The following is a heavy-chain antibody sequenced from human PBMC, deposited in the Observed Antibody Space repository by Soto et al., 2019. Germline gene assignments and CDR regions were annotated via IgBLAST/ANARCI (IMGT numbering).Heavy chain of an antibody. CDR3: AKQEVDYYDSSGYFDY. CDR1: GFTFGDYT. CDR2: ISWDGGST. V-gene: IGHV3-43*01. J-gene: IGHJ4*02. Sequence: VGSLRLSCAASGFTFGDYTMHWVRQAPGKGLEWVSLISWDGGSTYYADSVKGRFTISRDNSKNSLYLQMNSLRTEDTALYYCAKQEVDYYDSSGYFDYWGQGTLVTVSS. D-gene: IGHD3-22*01.